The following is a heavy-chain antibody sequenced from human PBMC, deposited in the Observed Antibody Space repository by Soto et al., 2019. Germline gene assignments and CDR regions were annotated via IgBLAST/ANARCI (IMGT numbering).Heavy chain of an antibody. D-gene: IGHD1-26*01. Sequence: EVQLLESGGGLVQPGGSLRLSCAASGFTFSSYAMRWVRQAPVKGLEWVSAISGSGGSTYYADSVKGRFTISRDNSKNTLYLQRNSLRAEDTAVYYCARRGSGSYYDYWGQGTLVTVSS. CDR1: GFTFSSYA. CDR3: ARRGSGSYYDY. CDR2: ISGSGGST. V-gene: IGHV3-23*01. J-gene: IGHJ4*02.